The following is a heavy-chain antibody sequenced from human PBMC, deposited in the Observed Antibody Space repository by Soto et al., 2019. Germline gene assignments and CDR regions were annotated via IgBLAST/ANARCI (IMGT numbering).Heavy chain of an antibody. V-gene: IGHV4-59*08. D-gene: IGHD1-26*01. CDR1: GGSISSYY. CDR2: IYYSGST. CDR3: ARGIGWDDAFDI. J-gene: IGHJ3*02. Sequence: SETLSLTCTVSGGSISSYYWSWIRQPPGKGLEWIGYIYYSGSTNYNPSLKSRVTISVDTSKNQFSLKLSSVTAADTAVYYCARGIGWDDAFDIWGQGTMVTVSS.